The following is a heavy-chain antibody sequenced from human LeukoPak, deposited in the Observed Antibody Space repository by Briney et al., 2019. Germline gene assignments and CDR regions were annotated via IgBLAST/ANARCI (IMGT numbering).Heavy chain of an antibody. V-gene: IGHV4-4*09. CDR1: GGSISSSY. J-gene: IGHJ5*02. CDR2: IYNSGST. Sequence: SETLSLTCTVSGGSISSSYWSWIRQPPGKGLEWIGYIYNSGSTNYNPSLKSRVTISLDTSKNQLSLKLSSVTAADTAVYFCARAQLVAAYTNWFDPWGQGTLVTVSS. CDR3: ARAQLVAAYTNWFDP. D-gene: IGHD5-12*01.